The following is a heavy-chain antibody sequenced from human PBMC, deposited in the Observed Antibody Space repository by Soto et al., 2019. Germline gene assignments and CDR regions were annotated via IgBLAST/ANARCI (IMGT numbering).Heavy chain of an antibody. CDR3: ARQFRRDGYNG. V-gene: IGHV3-74*01. D-gene: IGHD5-12*01. Sequence: GGSLRLSCAASGFTFSSYWMHWVRQAPGKGLVWVSRINSDGSSTSYADSVKGRFTISRDNAKNTLYLQMNSLGAEDTAVYYCARQFRRDGYNGWGQGTLVTVSS. J-gene: IGHJ4*02. CDR1: GFTFSSYW. CDR2: INSDGSST.